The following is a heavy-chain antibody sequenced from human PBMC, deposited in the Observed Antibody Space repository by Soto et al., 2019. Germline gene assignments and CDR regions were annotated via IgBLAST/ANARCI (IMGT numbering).Heavy chain of an antibody. CDR1: GGTFSSYT. CDR2: IIPILGIA. CDR3: ARELCSGGSCYSDPTPHYFDY. V-gene: IGHV1-69*08. Sequence: QVQLVQSGAEVKKPGSSVKVSCKASGGTFSSYTISWVRQAPGQGLEWMGRIIPILGIANYAQKFQGRVTITADKSTSTAYMELSSLRSEDTAVYYCARELCSGGSCYSDPTPHYFDYGGQGTLVTVSS. D-gene: IGHD2-15*01. J-gene: IGHJ4*02.